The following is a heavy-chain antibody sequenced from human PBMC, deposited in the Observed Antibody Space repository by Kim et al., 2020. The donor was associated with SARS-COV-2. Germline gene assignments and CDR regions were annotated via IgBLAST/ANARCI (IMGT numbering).Heavy chain of an antibody. D-gene: IGHD5-12*01. Sequence: GGSLRLSCAASGFTFSSYAMSWVRQAPGKGLEWVSAISGSGGSTYYADSVKGRFTISRDNSKNTLYLQMNSLRAEDTAVYYCAKYLEGARYSGYDLTIYYYYGMDVWGQGTTVTVSS. V-gene: IGHV3-23*01. CDR3: AKYLEGARYSGYDLTIYYYYGMDV. CDR2: ISGSGGST. CDR1: GFTFSSYA. J-gene: IGHJ6*02.